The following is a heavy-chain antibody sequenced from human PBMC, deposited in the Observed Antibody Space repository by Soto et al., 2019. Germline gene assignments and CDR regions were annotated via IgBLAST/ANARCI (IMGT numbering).Heavy chain of an antibody. J-gene: IGHJ5*02. CDR1: EFNFSDYY. Sequence: QVQLVESGGGLVKPGGSLRLSCAASEFNFSDYYMSWISQAPENGMEWVSYISSSGSTIYYADSVKGRFTISRDNAKNSLYLQMNSLRAEVTAVYYCARGVAAAGNGFRFDWFDPWGQGTLVTVSS. CDR2: ISSSGSTI. V-gene: IGHV3-11*01. CDR3: ARGVAAAGNGFRFDWFDP. D-gene: IGHD6-13*01.